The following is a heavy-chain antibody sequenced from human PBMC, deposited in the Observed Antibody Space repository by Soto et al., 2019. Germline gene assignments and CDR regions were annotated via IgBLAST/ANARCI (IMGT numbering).Heavy chain of an antibody. CDR2: IRSKAYGGTT. D-gene: IGHD6-13*01. CDR1: GFTFGDYA. J-gene: IGHJ6*03. V-gene: IGHV3-49*03. CDR3: TPFGSSFDYYYMDV. Sequence: GGSLRLSCTASGFTFGDYAMSWFRQAPGKGLEWVGFIRSKAYGGTTEYAAYVKGRFTISRDDSKSIAYLQMNSLKTEDTAVYYCTPFGSSFDYYYMDVWGKGTTVTISS.